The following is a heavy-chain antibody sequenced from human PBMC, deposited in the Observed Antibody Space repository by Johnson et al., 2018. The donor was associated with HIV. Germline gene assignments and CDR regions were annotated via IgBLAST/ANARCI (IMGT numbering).Heavy chain of an antibody. CDR2: IKSKTDGGTT. CDR1: GFTFSNAW. V-gene: IGHV3-15*01. J-gene: IGHJ3*02. CDR3: TTAFPREGESSGWFQDAFDI. D-gene: IGHD6-19*01. Sequence: VQLVESGGGLVKPGGSLRLSCAASGFTFSNAWMSWVRQATGKGLEWVGRIKSKTDGGTTDYAAPVKGRFTISRDDSKNTLYLQMNSLKTEDTAVYYCTTAFPREGESSGWFQDAFDIWGQGTMVTVSS.